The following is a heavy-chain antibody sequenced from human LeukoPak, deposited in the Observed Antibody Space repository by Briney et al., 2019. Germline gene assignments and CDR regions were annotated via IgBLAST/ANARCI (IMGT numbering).Heavy chain of an antibody. CDR1: GGSISSGGYY. J-gene: IGHJ5*02. V-gene: IGHV4-61*02. CDR3: ARDVTMVRGVTDWFDP. D-gene: IGHD3-10*01. Sequence: SQTLSLTCTVSGGSISSGGYYWSWIRQPPGKGLEWIGRIYTSGSTNYNPSLKSRVTMSVDTSKNQFSLKLSSVTAADTAVYYCARDVTMVRGVTDWFDPWGQGTLVTVSS. CDR2: IYTSGST.